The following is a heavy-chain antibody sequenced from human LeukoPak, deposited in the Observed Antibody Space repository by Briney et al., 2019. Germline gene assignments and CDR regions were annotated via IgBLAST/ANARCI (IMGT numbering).Heavy chain of an antibody. CDR1: GGTFSSYA. V-gene: IGHV1-69*04. D-gene: IGHD3-22*01. CDR2: IIPILGIA. J-gene: IGHJ5*02. CDR3: AREAYYDSPPGFDP. Sequence: SVKVSCKASGGTFSSYAISWVRQAPGQGLEWMGRIIPILGIANYAQKFQGRVTITADKSTSTAYMELSSLRSEDTAVYYCAREAYYDSPPGFDPWGQGTLVTVSS.